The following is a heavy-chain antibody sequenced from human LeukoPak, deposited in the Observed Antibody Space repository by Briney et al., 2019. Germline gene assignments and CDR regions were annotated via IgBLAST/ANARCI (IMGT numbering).Heavy chain of an antibody. CDR2: IHPGNSDT. Sequence: GESLKISCKGSGYSITSYWIGWLRQMPGKALASLGPIHPGNSDTKNTHSFPGHVTIPAAQSLPPPYLQWSSLKASHTAMYYCPRRSIAAESDYWGQGTLVTLSS. D-gene: IGHD6-6*01. J-gene: IGHJ4*02. CDR1: GYSITSYW. V-gene: IGHV5-51*01. CDR3: PRRSIAAESDY.